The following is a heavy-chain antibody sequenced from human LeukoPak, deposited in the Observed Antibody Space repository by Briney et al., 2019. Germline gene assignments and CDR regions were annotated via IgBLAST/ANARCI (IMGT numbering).Heavy chain of an antibody. V-gene: IGHV3-7*01. CDR2: IKEDGGEA. Sequence: PGGSLRLSCTASGFTSSIYRMSWVRQAPGKRLEWVARIKEDGGEAQYVDSVRGRFTPSREKARNTVCVQKKGLREKDTGVYFSARVRPGNYFDYWGQGSLVTVSA. CDR1: GFTSSIYR. D-gene: IGHD2-2*01. J-gene: IGHJ4*02. CDR3: ARVRPGNYFDY.